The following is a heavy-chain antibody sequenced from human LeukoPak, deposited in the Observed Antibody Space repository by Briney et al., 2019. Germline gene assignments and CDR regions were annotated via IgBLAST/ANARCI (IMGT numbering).Heavy chain of an antibody. CDR1: GFTLSSYA. D-gene: IGHD3-10*01. CDR3: AKVMTRTMVRGVPPSDY. V-gene: IGHV3-23*01. J-gene: IGHJ4*02. Sequence: GGSLRLSCAASGFTLSSYAMSWVCQAPGKGLEWVSAISGSGGSTYYADSVKGRFTISRDNSKNTLYLQMNSLRAEDTAVYYCAKVMTRTMVRGVPPSDYWGQGTLVTVSS. CDR2: ISGSGGST.